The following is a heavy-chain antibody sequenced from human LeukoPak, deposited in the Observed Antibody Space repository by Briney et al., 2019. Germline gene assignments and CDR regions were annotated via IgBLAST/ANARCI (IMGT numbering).Heavy chain of an antibody. V-gene: IGHV4-59*01. CDR1: GGSISSYY. J-gene: IGHJ4*02. CDR3: ARDSGYSSGWYLDY. D-gene: IGHD6-19*01. CDR2: IYYSGST. Sequence: PSETLSLTCTVSGGSISSYYWSWIRQPPGKGLEWIGYIYYSGSTNYNPSLKSRVTISVDTSKNQFSLKLSSVPAADTAVYYCARDSGYSSGWYLDYLGQGTLLTVSS.